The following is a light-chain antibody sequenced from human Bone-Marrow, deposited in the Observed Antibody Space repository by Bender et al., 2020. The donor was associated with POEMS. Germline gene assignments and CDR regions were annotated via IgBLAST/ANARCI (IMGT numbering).Light chain of an antibody. Sequence: QSALTQPASVSGSPGQSITISCTGTSSDVGGYNCVSWYQQYPGKAPKLMIYEVSKRPSGVPDRFSGSKSGNTASLTVSGLQAEDEAEYYCSSYEGSNNVVFGGGTKVTVL. CDR1: SSDVGGYNC. V-gene: IGLV2-8*01. CDR2: EVS. J-gene: IGLJ2*01. CDR3: SSYEGSNNVV.